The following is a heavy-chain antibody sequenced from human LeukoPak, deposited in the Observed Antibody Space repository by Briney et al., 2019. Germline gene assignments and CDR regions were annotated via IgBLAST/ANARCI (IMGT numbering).Heavy chain of an antibody. CDR3: ARDAGVSYDSSGYSPPSGY. CDR2: INPNSGGT. J-gene: IGHJ4*02. V-gene: IGHV1-2*02. Sequence: ASVKVSCKASGYTFTGYYMHWVQQAPGQGLEWMGWINPNSGGTNYAQKFQGRVTMTRDTSISTAYMELSRLRSDDTAVYYCARDAGVSYDSSGYSPPSGYWGQGTLVTVSS. D-gene: IGHD3-22*01. CDR1: GYTFTGYY.